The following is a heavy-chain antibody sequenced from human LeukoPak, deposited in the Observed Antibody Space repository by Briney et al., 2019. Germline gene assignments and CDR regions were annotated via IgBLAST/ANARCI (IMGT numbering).Heavy chain of an antibody. D-gene: IGHD6-13*01. CDR1: GGSFSGYY. CDR3: ARAYSSRYYYYYYYMDV. Sequence: SETLSLTCAVYGGSFSGYYWSWIRQPPGKGLEWIGEINYSGSTNYNPSLKSRVTISVDTSKNQFSLKLSSVTAADTAVYYCARAYSSRYYYYYYYMDVWGKGTTVTVSS. V-gene: IGHV4-34*01. CDR2: INYSGST. J-gene: IGHJ6*03.